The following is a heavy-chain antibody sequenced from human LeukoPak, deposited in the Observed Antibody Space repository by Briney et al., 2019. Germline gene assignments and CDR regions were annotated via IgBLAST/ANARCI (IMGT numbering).Heavy chain of an antibody. Sequence: GGSLRLSCAASGFTFSSYSLNWVRQAPGKGLEWVSYISSSGSTIYYADSVKGRFTISRDNAKNSLYLQMNSLRAEDTAVYYCAELGITMIGGVWGKGTTVTISS. J-gene: IGHJ6*04. CDR1: GFTFSSYS. V-gene: IGHV3-48*04. D-gene: IGHD3-10*02. CDR2: ISSSGSTI. CDR3: AELGITMIGGV.